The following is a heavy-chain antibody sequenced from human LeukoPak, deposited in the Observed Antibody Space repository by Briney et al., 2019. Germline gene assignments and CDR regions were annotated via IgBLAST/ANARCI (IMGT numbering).Heavy chain of an antibody. Sequence: GGSLRLSCAASGPTFSVYAMSWVRQAPGKGLEWVSGITGSGSGTYYADSVKGRFTISRDNSKNTLFLQINSLTAEDTAVFYCARGGGYSGYLFYFDSWGQGTLVSVSS. J-gene: IGHJ4*02. CDR3: ARGGGYSGYLFYFDS. CDR1: GPTFSVYA. D-gene: IGHD5-12*01. CDR2: ITGSGSGT. V-gene: IGHV3-23*01.